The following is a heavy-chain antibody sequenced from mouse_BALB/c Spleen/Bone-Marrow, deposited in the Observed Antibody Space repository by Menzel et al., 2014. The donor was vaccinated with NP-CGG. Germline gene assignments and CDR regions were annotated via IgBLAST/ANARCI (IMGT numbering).Heavy chain of an antibody. CDR2: VNPNIGGT. V-gene: IGHV1-22*01. D-gene: IGHD2-3*01. Sequence: EVQLQQSGPELVMPGASVKISCKTSGYTSTDYTLHWVKQSHGKSLEWIGGVNPNIGGTSYNQKFKDKASLTVNKSSTTAYMELRSLTSEDSAVYYCARGRWYYWGQGTTLTVSS. CDR1: GYTSTDYT. J-gene: IGHJ2*01. CDR3: ARGRWYY.